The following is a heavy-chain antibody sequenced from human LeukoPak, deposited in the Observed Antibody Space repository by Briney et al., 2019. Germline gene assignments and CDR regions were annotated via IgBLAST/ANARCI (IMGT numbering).Heavy chain of an antibody. J-gene: IGHJ5*02. D-gene: IGHD2-8*01. Sequence: SETLSLTCTVSGGSISSSSYYWGWIRQPPGKGLEWIGSMYSSGSTYYNPSLKSRVTILVDTSKNQFSLKLSSVTAADTAVYYCARGVSYTMVKNHWGQGTLVTVSS. V-gene: IGHV4-39*07. CDR3: ARGVSYTMVKNH. CDR2: MYSSGST. CDR1: GGSISSSSYY.